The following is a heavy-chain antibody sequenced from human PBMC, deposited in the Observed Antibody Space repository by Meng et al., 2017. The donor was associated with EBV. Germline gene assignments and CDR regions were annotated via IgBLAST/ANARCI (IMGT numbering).Heavy chain of an antibody. CDR3: ARNGIAAWGWFDP. J-gene: IGHJ5*02. CDR1: GYTFTSYD. V-gene: IGHV1-46*01. D-gene: IGHD6-13*01. CDR2: INPSGGST. Sequence: PLGHYGDEVKKPWASWKVSCTASGYTFTSYDMHWVRQAPGKGLEWMGIINPSGGSTSYAQKFQGRVTMTRETSTSTVYMELSSLRSEDTAVYYCARNGIAAWGWFDPWGQGTLVTVSS.